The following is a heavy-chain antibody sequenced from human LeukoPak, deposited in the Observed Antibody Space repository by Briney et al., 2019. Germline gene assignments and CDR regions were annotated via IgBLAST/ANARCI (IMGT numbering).Heavy chain of an antibody. CDR3: ARDDYGGVGDAFDI. CDR2: IYHSGST. D-gene: IGHD4-23*01. V-gene: IGHV4-30-2*01. Sequence: PSETLSLTCTVSGGSISSGGYYWSWIRQPPGKGLEWIGYIYHSGSTYYNPSLKSRVTISVDRSKNQFSLKLSSVTAADTAVYYCARDDYGGVGDAFDIWGQGTMVTVSS. CDR1: GGSISSGGYY. J-gene: IGHJ3*02.